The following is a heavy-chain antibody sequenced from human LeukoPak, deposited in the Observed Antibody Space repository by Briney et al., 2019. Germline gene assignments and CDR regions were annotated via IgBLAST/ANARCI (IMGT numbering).Heavy chain of an antibody. Sequence: SSETLSLTCAVYGGSFSGYYWSWIRQPPGKGLEWIGEINHSGSTNYNPSLKSRVTISVDTSKNQFSLKLSSVTAADTAVYYCARHGTKNIAARFSSFDYWGQGTLVTVSS. CDR3: ARHGTKNIAARFSSFDY. V-gene: IGHV4-34*01. D-gene: IGHD6-6*01. CDR2: INHSGST. J-gene: IGHJ4*02. CDR1: GGSFSGYY.